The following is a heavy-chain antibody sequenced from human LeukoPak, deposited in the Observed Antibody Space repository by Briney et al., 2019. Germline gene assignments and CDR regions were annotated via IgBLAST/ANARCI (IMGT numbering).Heavy chain of an antibody. CDR1: GGSISSGDYY. V-gene: IGHV4-61*02. CDR2: IYTSGST. J-gene: IGHJ5*02. Sequence: SQTLSLTCTVSGGSISSGDYYWSWIRQPPGKGLEWIGRIYTSGSTNYNPSLKSRVTISVDTSKNQFSLKLSSVTAADTAVYYCASELVPAAIAPENWFDPWGQGTLVTVSS. D-gene: IGHD2-2*02. CDR3: ASELVPAAIAPENWFDP.